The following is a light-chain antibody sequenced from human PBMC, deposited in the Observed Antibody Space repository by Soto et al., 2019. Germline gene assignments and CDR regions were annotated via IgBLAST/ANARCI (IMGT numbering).Light chain of an antibody. CDR2: DDS. CDR3: QVWDSTRDHFV. Sequence: SYELTQPPSVSVAPGQTASISCGENNIGSRSVHWYQQKPGQAPVLVVHDDSDRPSGIPERFSGSNSGNTATLTISRVEAGDEADYYCQVWDSTRDHFVFGTGTKVTLL. CDR1: NIGSRS. V-gene: IGLV3-21*02. J-gene: IGLJ1*01.